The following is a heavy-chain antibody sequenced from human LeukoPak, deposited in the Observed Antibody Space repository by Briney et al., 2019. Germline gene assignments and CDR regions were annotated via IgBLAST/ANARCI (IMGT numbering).Heavy chain of an antibody. CDR3: ARHLSGVTGYSYGRGIDY. Sequence: GGSLRLSCAASGFTFSSYGMHWVRQAPGKGLEWVAFIRYDGSNKYYADSVKGRFTISRDNSKNTLYLQMNSLRAEDTAVYYCARHLSGVTGYSYGRGIDYWGQGTLVTVSS. V-gene: IGHV3-30*02. CDR2: IRYDGSNK. J-gene: IGHJ4*02. D-gene: IGHD5-18*01. CDR1: GFTFSSYG.